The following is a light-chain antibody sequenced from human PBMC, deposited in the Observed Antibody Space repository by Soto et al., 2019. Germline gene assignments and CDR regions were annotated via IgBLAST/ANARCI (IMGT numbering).Light chain of an antibody. J-gene: IGLJ2*01. V-gene: IGLV1-51*01. CDR2: DSN. CDR3: GTWDSSLSAVV. CDR1: SSNIGNNY. Sequence: QAVVTQPPSVSAAPGQKVTISCSGSSSNIGNNYVSWYQQLPGTAPKLLIYDSNKRPSGIPDRFSGSKSGTSATLGITGLQNGDEADYYCGTWDSSLSAVVFGGGTKLTVL.